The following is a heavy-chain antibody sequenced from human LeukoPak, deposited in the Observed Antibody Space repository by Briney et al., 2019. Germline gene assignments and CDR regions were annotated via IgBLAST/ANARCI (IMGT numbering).Heavy chain of an antibody. Sequence: SQTLSLTCTVSGGSISSGGYYWSWIRQPPGKGLEWIGCIYHTGSTYYNPSLTSRVTISVSTSRNQFSLNLSSVTAADTAVYYCARHLDYGDHQGAFDIWGQGTMVTVSS. CDR2: IYHTGST. J-gene: IGHJ3*02. D-gene: IGHD4-17*01. V-gene: IGHV4-30-2*01. CDR1: GGSISSGGYY. CDR3: ARHLDYGDHQGAFDI.